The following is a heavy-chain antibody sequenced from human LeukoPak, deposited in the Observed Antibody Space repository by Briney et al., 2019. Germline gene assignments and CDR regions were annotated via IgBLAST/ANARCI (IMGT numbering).Heavy chain of an antibody. CDR1: GGTFSSYA. CDR3: ARGGDGYNGYFDY. V-gene: IGHV1-69*13. D-gene: IGHD5-24*01. Sequence: ASVKVSCKASGGTFSSYAISWVRQAPGQGLEWMGGIIPIFGTANYARKFQGRVTITADESTSTAYMELSSLRSEDTAVYYCARGGDGYNGYFDYWGQGTLVTVSS. J-gene: IGHJ4*02. CDR2: IIPIFGTA.